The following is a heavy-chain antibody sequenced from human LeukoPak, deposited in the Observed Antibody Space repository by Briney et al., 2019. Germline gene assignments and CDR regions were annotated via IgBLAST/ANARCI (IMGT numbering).Heavy chain of an antibody. D-gene: IGHD2-15*01. CDR2: ISYDGSNK. Sequence: PGGSLRLSCAASGFTFSSYAMHWVRQAPGKGLEWVAVISYDGSNKYYADSVKGRFTISRDNSKNTLYLQMNSLRAEDTAVYYCAREDIVVVVAATPAYWGQGTLSPSPQ. CDR1: GFTFSSYA. J-gene: IGHJ4*02. V-gene: IGHV3-30*04. CDR3: AREDIVVVVAATPAY.